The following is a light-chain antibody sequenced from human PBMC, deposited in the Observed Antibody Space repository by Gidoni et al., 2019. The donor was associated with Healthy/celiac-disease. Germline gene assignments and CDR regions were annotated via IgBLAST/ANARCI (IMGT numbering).Light chain of an antibody. J-gene: IGLJ2*01. Sequence: QSALTPPPPAPGSSGPSFTIPCTGTSRHVGGYNYVSWYQQHPRKAPKLMIYEDSKRPPGVPDRFSGSKSGNTASLTVSGLQAEDEADYYCSSYAGSNNDVVFGGGTKLTVL. CDR1: SRHVGGYNY. V-gene: IGLV2-8*01. CDR2: EDS. CDR3: SSYAGSNNDVV.